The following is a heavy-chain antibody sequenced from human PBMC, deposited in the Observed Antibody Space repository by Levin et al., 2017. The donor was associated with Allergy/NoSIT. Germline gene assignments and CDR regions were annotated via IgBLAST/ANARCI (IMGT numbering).Heavy chain of an antibody. CDR2: IIPIFGTA. CDR1: GGTFSSYA. V-gene: IGHV1-69*13. J-gene: IGHJ6*02. D-gene: IGHD2-21*02. Sequence: SVKVSCKASGGTFSSYAISWVRQAPGQGLEWMGGIIPIFGTANYAQKFQGRVTITADESTSTAYMELSSLRSEDTAVYYCARDTDCGGDCYGHYYYGMDVWGQGTTVTVSS. CDR3: ARDTDCGGDCYGHYYYGMDV.